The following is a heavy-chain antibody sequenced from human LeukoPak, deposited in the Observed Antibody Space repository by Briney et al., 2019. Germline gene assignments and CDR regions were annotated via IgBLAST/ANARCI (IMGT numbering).Heavy chain of an antibody. Sequence: GGSLRLSCAASGFTFSSYAMTWVRQAPGKGLEWVSAISGSGGSTYYADSVKGRLTISRDNSKNTLYLQMNSLRAEDTAVYYCAKEPSWSLLRGSWDYWGQGTLVTVSS. CDR2: ISGSGGST. CDR1: GFTFSSYA. V-gene: IGHV3-23*01. J-gene: IGHJ4*02. D-gene: IGHD3-22*01. CDR3: AKEPSWSLLRGSWDY.